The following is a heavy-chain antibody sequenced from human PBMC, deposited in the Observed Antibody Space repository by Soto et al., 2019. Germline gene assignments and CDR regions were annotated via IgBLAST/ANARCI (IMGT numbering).Heavy chain of an antibody. V-gene: IGHV3-21*01. J-gene: IGHJ6*02. CDR3: ARDGSYCGGDCYWGPFYYYGMDV. CDR2: ISSSSSYI. CDR1: GFTFSSYS. Sequence: GGSLRLSCAASGFTFSSYSMSWVRQAPGKGLEWVSSISSSSSYIYYADSVKGRFTISRDNAKNSLYLQMNSLRAEDTAVYYCARDGSYCGGDCYWGPFYYYGMDVWGQGTTVTVSS. D-gene: IGHD2-21*02.